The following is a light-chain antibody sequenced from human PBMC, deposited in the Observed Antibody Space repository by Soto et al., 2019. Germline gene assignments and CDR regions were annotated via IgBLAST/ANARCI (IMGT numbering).Light chain of an antibody. CDR1: QSVSSN. Sequence: EIVMTQSPATLSVSPGERATVSCRASQSVSSNLAWYQQTPGQAPRLLIYGASTRATGIPARFSGTGSGTEFTLTISSLQSEDFAVYYCQQYNFWPRTFGQGTKVDIK. CDR3: QQYNFWPRT. J-gene: IGKJ1*01. CDR2: GAS. V-gene: IGKV3-15*01.